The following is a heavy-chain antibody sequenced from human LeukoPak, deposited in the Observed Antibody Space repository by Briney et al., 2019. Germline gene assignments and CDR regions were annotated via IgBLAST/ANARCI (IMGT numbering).Heavy chain of an antibody. CDR3: AREGYSSSWPPLDP. V-gene: IGHV4-39*07. Sequence: PSETLSLTCTVSGGSISSSSFYWGWIRQPPGKGLEWIGSLYNSVSTYYNPSLKSRVSMSLDTSKNQFSLKLSSVTAADTAVYYCAREGYSSSWPPLDPWGQGTLVTVSS. J-gene: IGHJ5*02. D-gene: IGHD6-13*01. CDR2: LYNSVST. CDR1: GGSISSSSFY.